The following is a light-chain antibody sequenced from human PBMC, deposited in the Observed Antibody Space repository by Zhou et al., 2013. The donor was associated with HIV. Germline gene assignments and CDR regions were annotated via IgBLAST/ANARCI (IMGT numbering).Light chain of an antibody. Sequence: EIVMTQSPATLSVSPGERATLSCRASQSIGSNLAWYQQKPGQAPRLLIYGASTRATGIPDRFSGSGSGADFTLTISRVEPEDFAVYYCQQAASSRTFGGGTKVEI. CDR2: GAS. CDR1: QSIGSN. V-gene: IGKV3-20*01. CDR3: QQAASSRT. J-gene: IGKJ4*01.